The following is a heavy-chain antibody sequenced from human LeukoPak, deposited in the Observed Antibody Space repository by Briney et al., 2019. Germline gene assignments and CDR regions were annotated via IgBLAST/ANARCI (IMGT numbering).Heavy chain of an antibody. CDR3: ARLDPEYYYGSGSYIDY. CDR2: IIPDSGGT. V-gene: IGHV1-2*02. J-gene: IGHJ4*02. Sequence: ASVKVSCKASGYTFTGYYMHWVRQAPGQGLEWMGWIIPDSGGTNSAQKSQGRVTMTRDTSISTAYMELSRLTSDDTAVYYCARLDPEYYYGSGSYIDYWGQGTLVTVSS. D-gene: IGHD3-10*01. CDR1: GYTFTGYY.